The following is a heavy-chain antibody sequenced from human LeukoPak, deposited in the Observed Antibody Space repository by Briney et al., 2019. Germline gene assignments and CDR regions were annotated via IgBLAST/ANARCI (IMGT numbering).Heavy chain of an antibody. CDR2: ISAYNGNT. J-gene: IGHJ4*02. V-gene: IGHV1-18*01. Sequence: GASVKVSCKASGYTFTSYGISWVREAPGQGLEWMGWISAYNGNTNYAQKLQGRVTMTTDTSTSTAYMELRSLRSDDTAVYYCAIVYSQRQWLPITNFDYWGQGTLVTVSS. CDR3: AIVYSQRQWLPITNFDY. D-gene: IGHD6-19*01. CDR1: GYTFTSYG.